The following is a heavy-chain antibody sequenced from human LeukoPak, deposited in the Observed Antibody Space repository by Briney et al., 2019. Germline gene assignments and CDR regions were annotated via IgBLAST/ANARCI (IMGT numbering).Heavy chain of an antibody. CDR1: EFTFSNYK. D-gene: IGHD3-3*01. Sequence: PGGSLRLSCAASEFTFSNYKMNWVRRAPGKGLEWVSSISSSSSYIYYADSVKGRFTISRDNAKNSLYLQVNSLRAEDTAVYYCARGSRFGVVGRDAFDIWGQGTVVTVSS. CDR2: ISSSSSYI. V-gene: IGHV3-21*01. J-gene: IGHJ3*02. CDR3: ARGSRFGVVGRDAFDI.